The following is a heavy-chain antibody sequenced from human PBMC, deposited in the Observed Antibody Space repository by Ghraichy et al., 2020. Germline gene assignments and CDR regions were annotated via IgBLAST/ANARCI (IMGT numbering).Heavy chain of an antibody. CDR3: ARLYYYGSGKYIGDY. CDR1: GFSLNTNGAG. V-gene: IGHV2-5*02. D-gene: IGHD3-10*01. J-gene: IGHJ4*02. CDR2: IYWDDNK. Sequence: SGPTLVKPTQTLTLTCTFSGFSLNTNGAGLDWFRQPPGRALEWLAVIYWDDNKRYRPSLKDRVTITKDTSKNQVVLTMTNMDPVDTATYYCARLYYYGSGKYIGDYWGQGTLVTVSS.